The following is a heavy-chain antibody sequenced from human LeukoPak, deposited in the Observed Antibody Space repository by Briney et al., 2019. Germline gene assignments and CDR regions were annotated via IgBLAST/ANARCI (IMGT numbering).Heavy chain of an antibody. CDR3: ARFRLWRAAAGSDYFDY. Sequence: GESLKISCKGSGYSFTSYWIGWVRQMPGKGLEWMGIIYPGDSDTRYSPSLQGQVTISADKSISTAYLQWSSLKASDTAMYYCARFRLWRAAAGSDYFDYWGQGTLVTVSS. CDR2: IYPGDSDT. D-gene: IGHD6-13*01. V-gene: IGHV5-51*01. CDR1: GYSFTSYW. J-gene: IGHJ4*02.